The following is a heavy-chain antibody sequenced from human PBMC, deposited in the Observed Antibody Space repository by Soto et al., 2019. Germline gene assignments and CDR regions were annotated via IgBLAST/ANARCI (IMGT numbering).Heavy chain of an antibody. CDR2: ISSSSSYI. CDR3: ARDSTAPYFGTAGIMDV. Sequence: EVQLVESGGGLVQPGGSLRLSCAASGFTFSSYSMNWVRQAPGKGLEWVSSISSSSSYIYYADSVKGRFTISRDNAKNSLYLQMNSLRAEDTAVYYCARDSTAPYFGTAGIMDVWGKGTTVTVSS. V-gene: IGHV3-21*01. D-gene: IGHD3-9*01. J-gene: IGHJ6*03. CDR1: GFTFSSYS.